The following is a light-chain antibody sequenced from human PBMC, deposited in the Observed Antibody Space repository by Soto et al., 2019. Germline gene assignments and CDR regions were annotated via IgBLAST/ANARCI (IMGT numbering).Light chain of an antibody. J-gene: IGKJ2*01. CDR1: QSITSH. Sequence: EIVMTQSPATLSVSPGERATLSCRAIQSITSHLAWYQQKPGQTPRLLIYDASTRATGIPARFSASGSGTEFTLTISSVLSEDFAVYYCQQYNTWPPYTFGQGTKVDIK. V-gene: IGKV3-15*01. CDR2: DAS. CDR3: QQYNTWPPYT.